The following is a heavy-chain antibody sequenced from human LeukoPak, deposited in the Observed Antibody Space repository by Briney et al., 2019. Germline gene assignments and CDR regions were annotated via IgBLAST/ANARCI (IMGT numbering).Heavy chain of an antibody. D-gene: IGHD2-2*01. Sequence: GGSLRLSCAASGFTFSSYSMNWVRQAPGKGLEWVSYISSSSSTIYYADSVKGRFTISRDNAKNSLYLQMNSLRAEDTAVYYCARGNLGYCSSTSCPLIDYWGQGTLVTVSS. CDR2: ISSSSSTI. CDR3: ARGNLGYCSSTSCPLIDY. CDR1: GFTFSSYS. J-gene: IGHJ4*02. V-gene: IGHV3-48*01.